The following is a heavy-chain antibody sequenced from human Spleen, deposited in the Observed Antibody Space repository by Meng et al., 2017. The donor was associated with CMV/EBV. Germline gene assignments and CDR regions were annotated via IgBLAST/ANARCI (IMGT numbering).Heavy chain of an antibody. D-gene: IGHD3-3*01. V-gene: IGHV4-39*01. Sequence: SETLSLTCTVSGDSISTSNYYWGWIRQPPGKGLEWIGNIHYGGSASYNSSLKSRVTISVDTSKNQFSLRLRSVTDADTAVYYCARVGVVLVAVDYWGRGTLVTVSS. CDR1: GDSISTSNYY. CDR3: ARVGVVLVAVDY. J-gene: IGHJ4*02. CDR2: IHYGGSA.